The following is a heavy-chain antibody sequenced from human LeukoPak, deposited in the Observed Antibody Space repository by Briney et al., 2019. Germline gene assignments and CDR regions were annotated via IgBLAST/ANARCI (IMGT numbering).Heavy chain of an antibody. J-gene: IGHJ4*02. D-gene: IGHD1-26*01. CDR3: AKGPVSAIVGATTLDY. V-gene: IGHV3-23*01. Sequence: GGSLRLSCAPPGFTFSNYAMNGVRRAQGKGREGVSFISGSTGSTYYADSVKGRFSISRDNSKNTVYLQMNSLRVEDTAVYYCAKGPVSAIVGATTLDYWGQGTLVTVSS. CDR2: ISGSTGST. CDR1: GFTFSNYA.